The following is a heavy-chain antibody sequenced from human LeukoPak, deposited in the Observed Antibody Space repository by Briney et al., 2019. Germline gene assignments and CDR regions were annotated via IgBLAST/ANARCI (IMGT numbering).Heavy chain of an antibody. CDR2: IYYSGST. D-gene: IGHD3-22*01. CDR3: ARDRWDSSGYRYMDV. V-gene: IGHV4-61*01. CDR1: GGSISSSSYY. Sequence: SETLSLTCTVSGGSISSSSYYWSWIRQPPGKGLEWIGYIYYSGSTNYNPSLKSRVTISVDTSKNQFSLKLSSVTAADTAVYYCARDRWDSSGYRYMDVWGKGTTVTISS. J-gene: IGHJ6*03.